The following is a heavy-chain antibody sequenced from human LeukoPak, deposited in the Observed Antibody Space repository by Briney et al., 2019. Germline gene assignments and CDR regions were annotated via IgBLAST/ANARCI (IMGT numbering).Heavy chain of an antibody. J-gene: IGHJ4*02. CDR1: GNSLIYLS. V-gene: IGHV1-24*01. D-gene: IGHD3-22*01. CDR2: LDPEGGGL. CDR3: ARAGHRRYYYDNGYDY. Sequence: ASVKVSCKVSGNSLIYLSMHWVRQAPGKGLEWLGGLDPEGGGLIYAQNFQGRVIMTEDTSTDTAYMELSSLRSDDTAVYYCARAGHRRYYYDNGYDYWGQGTLVTVSS.